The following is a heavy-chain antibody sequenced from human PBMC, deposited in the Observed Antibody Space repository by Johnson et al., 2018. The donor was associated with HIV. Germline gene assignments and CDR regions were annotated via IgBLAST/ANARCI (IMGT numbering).Heavy chain of an antibody. CDR1: EFTFSRFA. D-gene: IGHD6-13*01. V-gene: IGHV3-30*04. CDR3: AREGEGYSSSWYDAFDI. Sequence: QVQLVESGGGVVRPGRSLRLSCAACEFTFSRFAMHWVRQAPGKGLEWVAVISYDGSNQYYGDSVKGRFTISRDNSKNTLYLQMNSLRAEDTAVYYCAREGEGYSSSWYDAFDIWGQGTMVIVSS. J-gene: IGHJ3*02. CDR2: ISYDGSNQ.